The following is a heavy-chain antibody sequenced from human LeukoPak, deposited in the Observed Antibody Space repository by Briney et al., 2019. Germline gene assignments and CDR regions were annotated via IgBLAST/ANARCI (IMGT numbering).Heavy chain of an antibody. V-gene: IGHV4-39*07. D-gene: IGHD1-26*01. CDR2: IYYSGST. Sequence: SETLSLTCTVSGGSISSSSYYWGWIRQPPGKGLEWIGSIYYSGSTYYNPSLKSRVTIPVDTSKNQFSLKLSSVTAADTAVYYCVRTGGSFYFYYYMDVWGKGTTVTVSS. J-gene: IGHJ6*03. CDR1: GGSISSSSYY. CDR3: VRTGGSFYFYYYMDV.